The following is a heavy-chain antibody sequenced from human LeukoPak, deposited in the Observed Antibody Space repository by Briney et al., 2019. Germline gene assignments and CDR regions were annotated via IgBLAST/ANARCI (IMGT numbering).Heavy chain of an antibody. CDR3: ASAAYYYGSGSYVGG. D-gene: IGHD3-10*01. CDR1: GGSISSGDYY. Sequence: KPSQTLSLTCTVSGGSISSGDYYWSWIRQPPGKGLEWIGYIYYSGSTYYNPSLKSRVTISADTSKNQFSLKLSSVTAADTAVYYCASAAYYYGSGSYVGGWGQGTLVTVSS. J-gene: IGHJ4*02. CDR2: IYYSGST. V-gene: IGHV4-30-4*08.